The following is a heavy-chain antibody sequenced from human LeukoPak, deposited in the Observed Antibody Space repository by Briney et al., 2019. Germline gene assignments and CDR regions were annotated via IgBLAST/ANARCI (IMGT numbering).Heavy chain of an antibody. Sequence: GASVKVSRKASGGTFSSYAISWVRQAPGQGLEWMGGIIPISGTANYAQKFQGRVTITTDESTSTAYMELSSLRSEDTAVYYCARGDPGYYYDSSGSLDYWGQGTLVTVSS. CDR2: IIPISGTA. J-gene: IGHJ4*02. CDR1: GGTFSSYA. D-gene: IGHD3-22*01. CDR3: ARGDPGYYYDSSGSLDY. V-gene: IGHV1-69*05.